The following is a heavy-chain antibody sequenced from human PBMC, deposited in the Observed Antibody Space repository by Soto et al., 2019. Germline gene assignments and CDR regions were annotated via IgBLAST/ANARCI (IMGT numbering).Heavy chain of an antibody. V-gene: IGHV3-74*01. Sequence: PGGSLRLSCAASGFTFSSYWMHWVRQAPGKGLVWVSRINSDGSSTSYADSVKGRFTISRDNAKNTLYLQMNSLRAEDTAVYYCARVWGSPYKYYYGSAGSDAFDIWGQGTMVTVSS. CDR3: ARVWGSPYKYYYGSAGSDAFDI. J-gene: IGHJ3*02. CDR2: INSDGSST. D-gene: IGHD3-10*01. CDR1: GFTFSSYW.